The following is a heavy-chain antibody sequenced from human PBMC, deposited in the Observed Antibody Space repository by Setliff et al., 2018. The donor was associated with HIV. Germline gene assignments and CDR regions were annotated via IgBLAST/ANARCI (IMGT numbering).Heavy chain of an antibody. V-gene: IGHV4-34*01. Sequence: SETLSLTWAVYGGSLNGDYWSWIRLPPGKGLEWIGEINHSGSTNYNPSLKSRVTISVDTSKNQFSLKLTSVTAADTAVYSCARDWNHNFYDMDVWGKGTTVTVSS. CDR2: INHSGST. CDR1: GGSLNGDY. J-gene: IGHJ6*03. D-gene: IGHD1-1*01. CDR3: ARDWNHNFYDMDV.